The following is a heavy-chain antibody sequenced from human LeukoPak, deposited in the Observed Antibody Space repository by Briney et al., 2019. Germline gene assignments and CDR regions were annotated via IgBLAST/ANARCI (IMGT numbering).Heavy chain of an antibody. CDR3: ARDTSAWRYGMNV. V-gene: IGHV3-7*01. CDR1: GFTFSSHW. Sequence: GGSLRLSCEASGFTFSSHWMSWVRQAPGKGLEWVAIIKQDGSEKDYVDSVTGRFTISRDNAKNSLYLQMNSLRDEDTAVYYCARDTSAWRYGMNVWGQGTTVTVSS. D-gene: IGHD6-19*01. J-gene: IGHJ6*02. CDR2: IKQDGSEK.